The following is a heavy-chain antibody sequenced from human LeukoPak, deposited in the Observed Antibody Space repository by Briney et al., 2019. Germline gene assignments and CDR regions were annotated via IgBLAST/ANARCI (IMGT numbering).Heavy chain of an antibody. V-gene: IGHV4-59*01. D-gene: IGHD3-22*01. CDR2: IYYSGST. CDR1: GGSISSYY. J-gene: IGHJ4*02. Sequence: PSETLSLTCTVSGGSISSYYWSWIRQPPGKGLEWIGYIYYSGSTNYNPSLKSRVTISVDTSKNQFSLKLSSVTAADTAVYYCARTLSEFSYDSSGYSFDYWGQGTLVTVSS. CDR3: ARTLSEFSYDSSGYSFDY.